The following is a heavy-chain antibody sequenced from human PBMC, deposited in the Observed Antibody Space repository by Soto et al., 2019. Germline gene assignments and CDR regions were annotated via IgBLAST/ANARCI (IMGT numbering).Heavy chain of an antibody. D-gene: IGHD3-3*01. CDR3: AKVGPRSVLRFLEWLFYPFDY. J-gene: IGHJ4*02. Sequence: GGSLRLSCAASGFTFSSYAMSWVRQAPGKGLEWVSAISGSGGSTYYADSVKGRFTISRDNSKNTLYLQMNSLRAEDTAVYYCAKVGPRSVLRFLEWLFYPFDYWGQGTLVTSPQ. CDR1: GFTFSSYA. CDR2: ISGSGGST. V-gene: IGHV3-23*01.